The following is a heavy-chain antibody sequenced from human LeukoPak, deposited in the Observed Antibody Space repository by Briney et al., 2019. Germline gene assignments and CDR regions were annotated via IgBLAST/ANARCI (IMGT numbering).Heavy chain of an antibody. CDR1: GGSIGSHY. D-gene: IGHD3-22*01. J-gene: IGHJ4*02. CDR3: ARESSGILVY. Sequence: PSETLSLTCTVSGGSIGSHYWNWIRQPPGKGLEWIGYIYYSGHTNYNPSLKSRVTISVDTSKNQLSLKLQSVTAADTAVYYCARESSGILVYWGQGTLVTVSS. V-gene: IGHV4-59*11. CDR2: IYYSGHT.